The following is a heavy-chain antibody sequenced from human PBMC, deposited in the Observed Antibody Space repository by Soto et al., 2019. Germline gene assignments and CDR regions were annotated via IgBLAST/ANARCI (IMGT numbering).Heavy chain of an antibody. D-gene: IGHD1-26*01. Sequence: QVQLVQSGAEVKKPGSSVKDSCEASGGTFSSYPINWVRQTPGQGLEWMGGIIPFFCTSNYAQKFQGRVTITADDSTSTAYMELRSLRSEDTAVYYCARVGHITNYGMAVWGQGTTVTFSS. CDR3: ARVGHITNYGMAV. J-gene: IGHJ6*02. CDR2: IIPFFCTS. CDR1: GGTFSSYP. V-gene: IGHV1-69*01.